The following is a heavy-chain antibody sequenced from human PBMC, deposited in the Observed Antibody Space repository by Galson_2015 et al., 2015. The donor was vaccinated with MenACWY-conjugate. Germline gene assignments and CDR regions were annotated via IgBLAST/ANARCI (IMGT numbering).Heavy chain of an antibody. CDR3: ARAISGWYGDY. CDR2: ISSTSRYI. Sequence: SLRLSCAASGLSFSDYYMSWLRQAPGKGPEWLSYISSTSRYINYADSVKGRFTVSRDNAKNSLYLQMNSLRAEDTAVYYCARAISGWYGDYWGQGTLVTVSS. CDR1: GLSFSDYY. J-gene: IGHJ4*02. D-gene: IGHD6-19*01. V-gene: IGHV3-11*05.